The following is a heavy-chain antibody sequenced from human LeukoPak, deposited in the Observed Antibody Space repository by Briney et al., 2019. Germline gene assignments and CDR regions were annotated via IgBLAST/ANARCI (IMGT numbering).Heavy chain of an antibody. CDR1: GFSFSSYW. CDR2: INSDGSST. J-gene: IGHJ4*02. D-gene: IGHD5-12*01. CDR3: ARGFGYDDIVTY. Sequence: GGSLRLSCAASGFSFSSYWMHWVRQAPGKGLVWVSRINSDGSSTSYADSVKGRFTISRDNAKNTLYLQMNSLRAEDTAVYYCARGFGYDDIVTYWGQGTLVTVSS. V-gene: IGHV3-74*01.